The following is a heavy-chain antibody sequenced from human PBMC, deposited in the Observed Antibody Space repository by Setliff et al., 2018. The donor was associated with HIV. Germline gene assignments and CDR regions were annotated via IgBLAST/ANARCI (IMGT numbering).Heavy chain of an antibody. D-gene: IGHD4-17*01. CDR1: GFTFSSYF. CDR3: TKWVQRLRSYYFDS. CDR2: ISSNGSST. Sequence: GGSLRLSCAASGFTFSSYFMHWVRQAPGKGLEYVSAISSNGSSTYYADTVKGRFTISRDNSKNTLYLRMNSLRVEDTAIYYCTKWVQRLRSYYFDSWGQGILVTVSS. J-gene: IGHJ4*02. V-gene: IGHV3-64*02.